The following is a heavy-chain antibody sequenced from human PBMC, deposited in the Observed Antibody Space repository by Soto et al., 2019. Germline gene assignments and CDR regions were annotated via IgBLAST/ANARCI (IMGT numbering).Heavy chain of an antibody. D-gene: IGHD1-26*01. CDR3: AREVSSGSYGFL. J-gene: IGHJ3*01. CDR2: INPSGGAT. V-gene: IGHV1-46*01. Sequence: AAVPVSFKASGYAFIHYYIHWVRQAPGQGLEWVGVINPSGGATDYAQKFQGRVTTTRDTSTSTVYMELSSLRSEDTAVYYCAREVSSGSYGFLWGQGTMVTVSS. CDR1: GYAFIHYY.